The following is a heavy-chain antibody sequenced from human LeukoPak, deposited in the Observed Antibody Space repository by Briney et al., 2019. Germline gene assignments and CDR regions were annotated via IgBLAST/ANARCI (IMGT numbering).Heavy chain of an antibody. D-gene: IGHD6-13*01. CDR1: GYTFTGYY. CDR2: INPNSGGT. J-gene: IGHJ5*02. Sequence: ASLKVSCKASGYTFTGYYIHWVRQAPGQGLEWMGWINPNSGGTNYAQKFQGRVTMTRDTSISTAYMELSRLTSDDTAVYYCARDWSTSWFTGFDPWGQGTLVTVSS. CDR3: ARDWSTSWFTGFDP. V-gene: IGHV1-2*02.